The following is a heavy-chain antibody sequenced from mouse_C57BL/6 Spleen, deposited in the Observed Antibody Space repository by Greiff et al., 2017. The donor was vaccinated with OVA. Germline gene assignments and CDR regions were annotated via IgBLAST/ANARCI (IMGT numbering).Heavy chain of an antibody. CDR2: IYPRSGNT. CDR3: ARLTGTGY. D-gene: IGHD4-1*01. V-gene: IGHV1-81*01. J-gene: IGHJ2*01. Sequence: VQLQQSGAELARPGASVKLSCKASGYTFTSYGISWVKQRTGQGLEWIGEIYPRSGNTYYNEKFKGKATRTADKSSSTAYMELRSLTSEDAAVYFCARLTGTGYWGQGTTLTVSS. CDR1: GYTFTSYG.